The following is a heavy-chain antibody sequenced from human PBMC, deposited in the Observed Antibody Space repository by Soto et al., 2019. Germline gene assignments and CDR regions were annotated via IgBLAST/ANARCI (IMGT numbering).Heavy chain of an antibody. CDR2: INSDGSST. Sequence: EVQLVESGGGLVQPGGSLRLSCAASGFTFSSYWMHWVRQAPGKGLVWVSRINSDGSSTSYADSVKGRFTISRDNAKNTLYLQMNSLRAEDTAVYYCARAVAGHYYYYMDVWGKGTTVTFSS. J-gene: IGHJ6*03. V-gene: IGHV3-74*01. CDR1: GFTFSSYW. CDR3: ARAVAGHYYYYMDV. D-gene: IGHD6-19*01.